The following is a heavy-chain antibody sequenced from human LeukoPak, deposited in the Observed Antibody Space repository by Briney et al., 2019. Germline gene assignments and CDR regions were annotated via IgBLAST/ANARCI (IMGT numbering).Heavy chain of an antibody. Sequence: ASETLSLTCTVSGGSISSSSYYWGWIRQPPGKGLEWIGSIYYSGSTYYNPSLKSRVAISVDTSKNQFSLKLSSVTAADTAMYYCARDTYYYDSSGYYGAFDIWGQGTMVTVSS. D-gene: IGHD3-22*01. CDR3: ARDTYYYDSSGYYGAFDI. J-gene: IGHJ3*02. V-gene: IGHV4-39*01. CDR1: GGSISSSSYY. CDR2: IYYSGST.